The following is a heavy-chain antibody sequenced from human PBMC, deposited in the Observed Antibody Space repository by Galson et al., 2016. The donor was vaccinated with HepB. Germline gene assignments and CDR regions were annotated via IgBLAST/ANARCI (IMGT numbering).Heavy chain of an antibody. V-gene: IGHV3-7*03. CDR1: GLKFSTYW. Sequence: LRLSCAVSGLKFSTYWMTWVHQAPGKGLEWVATINPDGNEKAYVDSVKGRFTMSWDNAKDSLHLQMNSLRAEDTGVYYCVTSQGYWGQGTLVTVSS. J-gene: IGHJ4*02. CDR3: VTSQGY. CDR2: INPDGNEK.